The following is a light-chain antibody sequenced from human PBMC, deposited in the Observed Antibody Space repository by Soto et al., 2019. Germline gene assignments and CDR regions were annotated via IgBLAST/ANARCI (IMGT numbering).Light chain of an antibody. CDR2: EAN. CDR3: CSYAGGSAYV. V-gene: IGLV2-23*01. CDR1: NSDVGNFNL. Sequence: QSVLTQPASVSGSPGQSITISCTGTNSDVGNFNLVSWYQQHPDKAPKLIIYEANKRPSGVSGRFSGSKSGNTASLTISGLRSEDEAEYHCCSYAGGSAYVFGTGTKVTV. J-gene: IGLJ1*01.